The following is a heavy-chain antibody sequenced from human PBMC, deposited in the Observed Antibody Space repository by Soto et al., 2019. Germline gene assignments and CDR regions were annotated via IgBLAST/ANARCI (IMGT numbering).Heavy chain of an antibody. V-gene: IGHV3-7*01. CDR1: GFTFRTYW. CDR3: ARGSCSGGTCYAIVFDC. D-gene: IGHD2-15*01. CDR2: IKQDGSKK. J-gene: IGHJ4*02. Sequence: EVQLVESGGGLVQPGGSLRLSCAASGFTFRTYWMSWVRQAPGKGLEWVANIKQDGSKKYYVDSVKGRFTISRDNAENSLYLQMNSLRVEDTAVYYCARGSCSGGTCYAIVFDCWGQGTLVTVSS.